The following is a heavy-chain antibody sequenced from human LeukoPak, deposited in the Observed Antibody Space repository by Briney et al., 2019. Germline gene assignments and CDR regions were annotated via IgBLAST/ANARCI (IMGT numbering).Heavy chain of an antibody. CDR2: MNPNSGNT. D-gene: IGHD1-20*01. CDR3: AREYNWNPTYYYYYGMDV. J-gene: IGHJ6*02. Sequence: ASVKVSCKASGYTFTSYDINWVRQATGQGLEWMGWMNPNSGNTGYAQKSQGRVTMTRNTSISTAYMELSSLRSEDTAVYYCAREYNWNPTYYYYYGMDVWGQGTTVTVSS. V-gene: IGHV1-8*01. CDR1: GYTFTSYD.